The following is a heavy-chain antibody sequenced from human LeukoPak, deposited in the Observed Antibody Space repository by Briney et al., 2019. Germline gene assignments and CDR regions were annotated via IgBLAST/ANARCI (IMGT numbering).Heavy chain of an antibody. J-gene: IGHJ4*02. V-gene: IGHV3-23*01. CDR1: GFTFSSYA. CDR3: AKEGTYYYDSSGYYYPSFDY. CDR2: ISGSGGST. D-gene: IGHD3-22*01. Sequence: GGSLRLSCAASGFTFSSYAMSWVRQAPGEGMEWVSAISGSGGSTYYADSVKGRFTMSRDNSKNTLYLQMNSLRAEDTAVYYCAKEGTYYYDSSGYYYPSFDYWGQGTLVTVSS.